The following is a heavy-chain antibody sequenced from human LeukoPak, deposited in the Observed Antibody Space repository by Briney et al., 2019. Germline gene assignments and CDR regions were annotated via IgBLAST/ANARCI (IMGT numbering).Heavy chain of an antibody. CDR2: ISAYNGNT. CDR3: ARDMSTRVTPISYAFDV. Sequence: ASVKVSCKASGYTFTSYGISWVRQAPGQGLEWMGWISAYNGNTNYAQKLQGRVTMTTDTSTTTVYMELSSLRSEDTAVYYCARDMSTRVTPISYAFDVWAKGQWSPSLQ. J-gene: IGHJ3*01. D-gene: IGHD4-23*01. V-gene: IGHV1-18*01. CDR1: GYTFTSYG.